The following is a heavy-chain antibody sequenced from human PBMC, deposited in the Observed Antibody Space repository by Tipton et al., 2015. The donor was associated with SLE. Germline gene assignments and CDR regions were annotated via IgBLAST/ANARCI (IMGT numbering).Heavy chain of an antibody. J-gene: IGHJ6*03. CDR2: INSGGSST. CDR3: AKTFWSGSHNYYYMDV. D-gene: IGHD3-3*01. Sequence: SLRLSCAASGFSFSNFAINWVRQAPGKGLEWVSVINSGGSSTSYVDSVKGRFTISRDNSRNTLYLQMNSLRAEDTAVYYCAKTFWSGSHNYYYMDVWGKGTTVTVSS. CDR1: GFSFSNFA. V-gene: IGHV3-23*03.